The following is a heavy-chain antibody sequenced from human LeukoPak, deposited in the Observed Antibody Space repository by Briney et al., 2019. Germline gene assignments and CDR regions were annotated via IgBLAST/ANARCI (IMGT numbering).Heavy chain of an antibody. CDR1: GYTLTELS. CDR2: FDPEDGET. V-gene: IGHV1-24*01. Sequence: ASVKVSCKVSGYTLTELSMHWVRQAPGKGLEWMGGFDPEDGETIYAQKFQGRVTMTEDTSTGTAYMELSSLRSEDTAVYYCATGVGATRVFQHWGQGTLVTVSS. D-gene: IGHD1-26*01. CDR3: ATGVGATRVFQH. J-gene: IGHJ1*01.